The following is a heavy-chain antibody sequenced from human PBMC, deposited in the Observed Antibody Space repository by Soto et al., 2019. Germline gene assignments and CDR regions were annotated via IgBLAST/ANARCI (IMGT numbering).Heavy chain of an antibody. CDR1: GLHFSNYP. V-gene: IGHV3-21*01. D-gene: IGHD1-26*01. J-gene: IGHJ4*02. Sequence: EVQVVESGGGLVKPGGSMRLSCVFSGLHFSNYPLNLVRQAPGTGLEWVSSINRRNNYVYYADSVQGRFTISRDNAKNSLYLQMNRLRAEDTAIYYCARDDCVVGSSSSFDHWGLVTLVTVAS. CDR3: ARDDCVVGSSSSFDH. CDR2: INRRNNYV.